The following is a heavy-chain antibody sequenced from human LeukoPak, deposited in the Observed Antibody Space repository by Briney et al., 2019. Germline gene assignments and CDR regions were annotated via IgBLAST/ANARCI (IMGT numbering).Heavy chain of an antibody. CDR1: GYTFTSYG. CDR2: ISAYNGNT. CDR3: ARAATIVGATHDWFDP. J-gene: IGHJ5*02. V-gene: IGHV1-18*01. Sequence: ASVKVSCKASGYTFTSYGISWVRQAPGQGLEWMGWISAYNGNTNYAQKLQGRVTMTTHTSTSTAYMELRSLRSDDTAVYYCARAATIVGATHDWFDPWGQGTLVTVSS. D-gene: IGHD1-26*01.